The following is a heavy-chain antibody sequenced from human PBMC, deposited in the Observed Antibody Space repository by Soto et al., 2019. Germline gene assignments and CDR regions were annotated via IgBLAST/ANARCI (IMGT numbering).Heavy chain of an antibody. D-gene: IGHD3-22*01. CDR1: GLTLSTYN. Sequence: GGSLRLSCVASGLTLSTYNMNWVRQAPGRGLEWISYISPSGNTIYYADSVKGRFTISRDNAKNPLYLQMNGLRDEDTAVYHCAREHNYYDSSGSYSGYFDLWGQGTLVTISS. J-gene: IGHJ4*02. CDR3: AREHNYYDSSGSYSGYFDL. CDR2: ISPSGNTI. V-gene: IGHV3-48*02.